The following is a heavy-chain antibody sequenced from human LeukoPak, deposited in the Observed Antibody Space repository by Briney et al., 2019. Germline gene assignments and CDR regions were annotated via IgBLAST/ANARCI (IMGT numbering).Heavy chain of an antibody. CDR2: IYTSGST. D-gene: IGHD2-21*01. CDR1: GGSINSYY. CDR3: ARSTYSLFDY. Sequence: PSETLSLTCTVSGGSINSYYWSWIRQPAGKGLEWIGHIYTSGSTHYNPSLKSRVTMSVDTSKNQFSLKLSSVTAADTAVYYCARSTYSLFDYWGQGTLVTVSS. J-gene: IGHJ4*02. V-gene: IGHV4-4*07.